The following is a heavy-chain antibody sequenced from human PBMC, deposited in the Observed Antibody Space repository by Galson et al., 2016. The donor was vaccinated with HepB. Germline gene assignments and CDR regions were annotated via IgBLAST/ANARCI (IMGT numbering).Heavy chain of an antibody. CDR2: INRSGST. CDR3: ARGVNSFGSGSYIAFDV. V-gene: IGHV4-34*01. D-gene: IGHD3-10*01. CDR1: GGSFSGYS. Sequence: SETLSLTCGVYGGSFSGYSWSWIRQPPGKGLEWIGEINRSGSTNYNPSLKSRVTVSAKPSKNHFSLKLSSVTAADTALYYCARGVNSFGSGSYIAFDVWGQGTMVTVSS. J-gene: IGHJ3*01.